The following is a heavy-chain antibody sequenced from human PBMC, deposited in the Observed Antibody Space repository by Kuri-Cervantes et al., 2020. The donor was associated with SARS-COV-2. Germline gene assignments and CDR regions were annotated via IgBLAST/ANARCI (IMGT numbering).Heavy chain of an antibody. CDR2: ISAYNGNT. Sequence: ASVKVSCKASGYTFTSYGISWVRQAPGQGLEWMGWISAYNGNTNYAQKLQGRVTMTTDTSMSTAHMELRSLRSDDTAVYYCARRIAAAGYYYYYGMDVWGQGTTVTVSS. V-gene: IGHV1-18*04. CDR1: GYTFTSYG. CDR3: ARRIAAAGYYYYYGMDV. J-gene: IGHJ6*02. D-gene: IGHD6-13*01.